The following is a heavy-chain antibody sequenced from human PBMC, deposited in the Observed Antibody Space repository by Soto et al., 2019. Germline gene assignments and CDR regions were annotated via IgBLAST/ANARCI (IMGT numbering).Heavy chain of an antibody. J-gene: IGHJ4*02. CDR2: IKQDGGEK. V-gene: IGHV3-7*04. D-gene: IGHD3-10*01. Sequence: PGGSLRLSCVASGSTFSSYWMTWVRQAPGKGLEWVGNIKQDGGEKNYVDSVKGRFTISRDNAKNSVYLQMNSLRAEDTAVYYWARKIVLPGGASYFDYWAREPLVTVSS. CDR1: GSTFSSYW. CDR3: ARKIVLPGGASYFDY.